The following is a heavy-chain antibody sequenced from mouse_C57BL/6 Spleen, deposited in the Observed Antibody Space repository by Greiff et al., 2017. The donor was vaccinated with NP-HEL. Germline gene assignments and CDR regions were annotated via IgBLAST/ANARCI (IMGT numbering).Heavy chain of an antibody. CDR1: GYTFTSYW. J-gene: IGHJ1*03. Sequence: QVQLQQPGAELVKPGASVKLSCKASGYTFTSYWMQWVKQRPGQGLEWIGEIDPSDSYTNYNQKFKGKATLTVDTSSSTAYMPLRSLTSEDSAVYYCARSYYYGRSDRYFDVWGTGTTVTVSS. D-gene: IGHD1-1*01. CDR3: ARSYYYGRSDRYFDV. CDR2: IDPSDSYT. V-gene: IGHV1-50*01.